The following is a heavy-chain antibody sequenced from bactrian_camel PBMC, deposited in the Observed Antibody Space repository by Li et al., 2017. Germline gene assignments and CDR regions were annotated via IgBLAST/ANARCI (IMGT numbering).Heavy chain of an antibody. CDR2: IDRRSGAT. D-gene: IGHD7*01. Sequence: DAQLVESGGGSVQAGGSVRLSCEVSGDTSSKFCIGWFRQAPGKEREGVAAIDRRSGATVVSDSVKGRFAISQDNANHTLYLQMNSLEPEDTAMYYCAADFVNLQLARSYNYWGQGTQVTVS. J-gene: IGHJ4*01. CDR1: GDTSSKFC. CDR3: AADFVNLQLARSYNY. V-gene: IGHV3S40*01.